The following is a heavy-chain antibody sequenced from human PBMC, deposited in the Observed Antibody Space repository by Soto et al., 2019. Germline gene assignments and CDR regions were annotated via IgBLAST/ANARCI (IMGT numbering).Heavy chain of an antibody. CDR1: GGSFSGYY. J-gene: IGHJ6*02. CDR2: INHSGST. CDR3: ARGIRPYCSGGSCYTYYYYYYGMDV. D-gene: IGHD2-15*01. V-gene: IGHV4-34*01. Sequence: SETLSLTCAVYGGSFSGYYWSWIRQPAGKGLEWIGEINHSGSTNYNPSLKSRVTISVDTSKNQLSLKLSSVTATDRAVYYCARGIRPYCSGGSCYTYYYYYYGMDVWGPGTTVTVSS.